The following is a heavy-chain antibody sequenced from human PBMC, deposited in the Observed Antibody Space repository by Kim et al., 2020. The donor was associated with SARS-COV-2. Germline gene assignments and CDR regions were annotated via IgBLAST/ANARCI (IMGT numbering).Heavy chain of an antibody. J-gene: IGHJ6*02. V-gene: IGHV4-59*01. D-gene: IGHD3-10*01. Sequence: SRVTISVDTSKNQFSLKLSSVTAADTAVYYCARVPITMVRGVVDYYGMDVWGQGTTVTVSS. CDR3: ARVPITMVRGVVDYYGMDV.